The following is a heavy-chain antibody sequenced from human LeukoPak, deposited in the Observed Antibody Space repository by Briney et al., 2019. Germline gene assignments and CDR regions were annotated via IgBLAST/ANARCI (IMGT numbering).Heavy chain of an antibody. J-gene: IGHJ4*02. V-gene: IGHV1-8*01. Sequence: ASVKVSCKASGYTFTSYDINWVRQATGQGLEWMGWTSPNSGNTGYAQKFQGRVTMTRNTSISTAYMELSSLRSEDTAVYYCARAGGYCGRISCPYYFDYWGQGSLVAVSS. CDR3: ARAGGYCGRISCPYYFDY. CDR2: TSPNSGNT. D-gene: IGHD2-15*01. CDR1: GYTFTSYD.